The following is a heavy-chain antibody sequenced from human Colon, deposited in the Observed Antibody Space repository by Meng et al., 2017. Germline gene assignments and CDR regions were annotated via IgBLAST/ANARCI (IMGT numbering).Heavy chain of an antibody. J-gene: IGHJ4*02. Sequence: VRSGAEGKRLGASFVVSVMALSITFTNMLRHCGHQARGQMPGMRGRCNTGTSDRKYYRKVQGTVTITRATSAIKVYMELSSLTATDTAVYYCVRLCRHGNFWGQGTLVTVSS. V-gene: IGHV1-3*04. D-gene: IGHD2-2*01. CDR2: CNTGTSDR. CDR1: SITFTNML. CDR3: VRLCRHGNF.